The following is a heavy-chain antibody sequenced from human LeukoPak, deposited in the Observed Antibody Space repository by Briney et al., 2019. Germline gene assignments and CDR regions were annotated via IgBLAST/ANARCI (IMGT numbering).Heavy chain of an antibody. CDR1: GGSISGYY. CDR3: ARRARATAGGDYFDY. CDR2: IYYNGNT. V-gene: IGHV4-59*08. J-gene: IGHJ4*02. Sequence: SETLSLTCSVSGGSISGYYWTWIRQAPVKGLEWVGYIYYNGNTNYNPSLKGRVTISLDTSRSQFSLKLSSVTVADTAVYYCARRARATAGGDYFDYWGQGTLVTVSS. D-gene: IGHD6-13*01.